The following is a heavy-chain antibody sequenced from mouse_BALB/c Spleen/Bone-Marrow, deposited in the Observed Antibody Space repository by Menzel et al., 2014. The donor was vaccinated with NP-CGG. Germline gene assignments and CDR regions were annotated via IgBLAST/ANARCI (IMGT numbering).Heavy chain of an antibody. CDR3: ARHGITRLLDY. CDR1: GFTFSSYA. J-gene: IGHJ2*01. V-gene: IGHV5-9-3*01. Sequence: EVKVEESGGGLVKPGGSLKLSCAASGFTFSSYAMSWVRQTPEKRLEWVATISSGGSYTYYPDSVKGRFTISRDNAKITLYLQMSSLRSEDTAMYYCARHGITRLLDYWGQGTTLTVSS. D-gene: IGHD2-4*01. CDR2: ISSGGSYT.